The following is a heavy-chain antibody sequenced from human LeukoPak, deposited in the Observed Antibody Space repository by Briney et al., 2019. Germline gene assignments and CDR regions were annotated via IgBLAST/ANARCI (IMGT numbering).Heavy chain of an antibody. V-gene: IGHV3-21*01. CDR3: ARAGRFGVVATITPLDY. D-gene: IGHD5-12*01. CDR2: ISSSSSYI. Sequence: GGSLRLSCAASGFTFSSYSMNWVRQAPGKGLEWVSSISSSSSYIYYADSVKGRFTISRDNAKNSLYLQMNSLRAEDTAVYYCARAGRFGVVATITPLDYWGQGTLVTVSP. J-gene: IGHJ4*02. CDR1: GFTFSSYS.